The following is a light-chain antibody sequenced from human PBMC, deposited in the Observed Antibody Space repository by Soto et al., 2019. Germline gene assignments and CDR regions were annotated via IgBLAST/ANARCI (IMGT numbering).Light chain of an antibody. J-gene: IGKJ5*01. Sequence: EIVLTQSPGTLSLSPGERATLSCRASHSVSSSYFAWYQQQPGQAPRLLIYGASSRTTSLPNRFSGSGSGTDFALTISRLEPEDFAVYYCHQHRSCPPLTFGQGTRLEIK. CDR1: HSVSSSY. CDR3: HQHRSCPPLT. CDR2: GAS. V-gene: IGKV3-20*01.